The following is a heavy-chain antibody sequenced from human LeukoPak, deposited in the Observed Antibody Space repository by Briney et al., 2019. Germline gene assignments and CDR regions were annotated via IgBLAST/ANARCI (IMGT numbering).Heavy chain of an antibody. V-gene: IGHV1-58*02. CDR1: GFTFTSSA. CDR2: IVVGSGNT. CDR3: AADNPLSVLRFYH. J-gene: IGHJ4*02. Sequence: GTSVKVSCKASGFTFTSSAMQWVRQARGQRLEWIAWIVVGSGNTNYAQKFQERVTITRDMSTSTAYMELSSLRSEDTAVYYCAADNPLSVLRFYHWGQGTLVTVSS. D-gene: IGHD3-3*01.